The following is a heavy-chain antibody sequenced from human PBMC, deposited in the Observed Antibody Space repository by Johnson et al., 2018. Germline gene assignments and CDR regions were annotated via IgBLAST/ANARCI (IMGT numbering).Heavy chain of an antibody. V-gene: IGHV3-11*01. J-gene: IGHJ3*02. Sequence: QVQLVESGGGLVNXGGSLRLSCAASGFTFSDYYMNWIRRAPGKGLEWIAYLSASGTAFYHAESVKGRFTLSRDNAKNSLYLEMNSLSAEDSAVYYCAKNMFISGWSNAFDMWCQGTMVTVSS. D-gene: IGHD6-19*01. CDR2: LSASGTAF. CDR1: GFTFSDYY. CDR3: AKNMFISGWSNAFDM.